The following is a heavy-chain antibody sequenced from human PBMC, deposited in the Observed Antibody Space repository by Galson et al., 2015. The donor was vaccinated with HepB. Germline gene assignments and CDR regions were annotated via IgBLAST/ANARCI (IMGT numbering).Heavy chain of an antibody. J-gene: IGHJ3*02. Sequence: SVKVSCKASGGTFSNYAFSWVRQAPGQGLEWMGAIIPILRPANYAQRFQGRVTITADESTSTAYMELSSLRSEDTAVYYCARGTLTDASDIWGQGTMVTVSS. CDR3: ARGTLTDASDI. V-gene: IGHV1-69*13. CDR2: IIPILRPA. CDR1: GGTFSNYA.